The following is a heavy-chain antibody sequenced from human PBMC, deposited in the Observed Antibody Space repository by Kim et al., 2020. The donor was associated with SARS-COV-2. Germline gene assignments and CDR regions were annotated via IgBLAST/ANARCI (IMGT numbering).Heavy chain of an antibody. D-gene: IGHD6-6*01. CDR3: ARVKAAQNWFDP. Sequence: ASVKVSCKASGYTFTSYGISWVRQAPGQGLEWMGWISAYNGNTNYAQKLQGRVTMTTDTSTSTAYMELRGLRSDDTAVYYCARVKAAQNWFDPWGQGTLVTVSS. CDR2: ISAYNGNT. V-gene: IGHV1-18*04. J-gene: IGHJ5*02. CDR1: GYTFTSYG.